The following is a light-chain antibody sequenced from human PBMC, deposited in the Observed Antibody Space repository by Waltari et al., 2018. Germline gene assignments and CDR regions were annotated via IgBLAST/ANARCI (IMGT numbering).Light chain of an antibody. V-gene: IGLV3-25*03. J-gene: IGLJ1*01. CDR2: KDS. Sequence: SYELTQPPPVSVSTGQPARIICSGDALPTHYGYWYQEKPGQPPVLVIYKDSERPSGIPERFSVSSSGTTVTLTISGVQAEDEADYYCQSADSSGAYVFGSGTKVTVL. CDR1: ALPTHY. CDR3: QSADSSGAYV.